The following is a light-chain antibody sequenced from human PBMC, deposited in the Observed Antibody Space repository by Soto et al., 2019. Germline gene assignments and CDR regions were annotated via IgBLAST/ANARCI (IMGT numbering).Light chain of an antibody. CDR3: CSYAGSYPVV. V-gene: IGLV2-11*01. Sequence: QSALTQPRSVSGSPGQSVTISCTGTSSDVGGYNYVSWYQQHPGKAPKLMIYDVSKRPSGVPDRFSGSKSGNAASLTISGLQADDDADYYCCSYAGSYPVVFGTGTKVTVL. J-gene: IGLJ1*01. CDR1: SSDVGGYNY. CDR2: DVS.